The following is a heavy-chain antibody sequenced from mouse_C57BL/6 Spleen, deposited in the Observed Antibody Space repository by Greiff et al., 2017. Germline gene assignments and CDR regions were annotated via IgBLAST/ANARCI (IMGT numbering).Heavy chain of an antibody. D-gene: IGHD3-2*02. CDR1: GYTFTSYW. CDR2: IHPSDSDT. J-gene: IGHJ3*01. CDR3: AIFSDSSGCAY. Sequence: QVQLKQPGAELVKPGASVKVSCKASGYTFTSYWMHWVKQRPGQGLEWIGRIHPSDSDTNYNQKFKGKATLTVDKSSSTAYMQLSSLTSEDSAVYYCAIFSDSSGCAYWGQGTLVTVSA. V-gene: IGHV1-74*01.